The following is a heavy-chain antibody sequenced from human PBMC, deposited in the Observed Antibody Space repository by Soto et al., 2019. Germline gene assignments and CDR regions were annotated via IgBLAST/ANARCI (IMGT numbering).Heavy chain of an antibody. V-gene: IGHV3-21*01. CDR2: ISSSSSYI. Sequence: GGSIRLCSAASGFSFSSYGVNWVRQAPGKGLEWVSSISSSSSYIYYADSVKGRFTISRDNAKNSLYLQMNSLRAEDTAVYYCARDRGVIAVAEDAFDIWGQGTMVTVSS. D-gene: IGHD6-19*01. J-gene: IGHJ3*02. CDR3: ARDRGVIAVAEDAFDI. CDR1: GFSFSSYG.